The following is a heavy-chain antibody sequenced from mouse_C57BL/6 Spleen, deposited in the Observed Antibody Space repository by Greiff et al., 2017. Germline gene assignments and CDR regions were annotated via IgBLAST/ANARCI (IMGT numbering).Heavy chain of an antibody. CDR1: GFSLTSYA. D-gene: IGHD1-1*01. Sequence: VQLQQSGPGLVAPSQSLSITCTASGFSLTSYAISWVRQPPGKGLEWLGVIWTGGGTNYNSAPKSRLCTSKDNSKSPVFIKMNNLQTEDTDRYYWARKGYYGSSSPYAMDYWGQGTSVTVSS. J-gene: IGHJ4*01. CDR3: ARKGYYGSSSPYAMDY. V-gene: IGHV2-9-1*01. CDR2: IWTGGGT.